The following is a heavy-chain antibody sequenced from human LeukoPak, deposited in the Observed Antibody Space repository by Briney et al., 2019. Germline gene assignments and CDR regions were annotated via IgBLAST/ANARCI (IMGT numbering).Heavy chain of an antibody. CDR2: IISIVGST. CDR3: ARDAMATGGWFDP. Sequence: GGSLRLSCAPSGFTFSSYAMHWVRQAPGKGLEYVSAIISIVGSTYYANSVKGRFTISRDNSKNTLYLQMGSPRAEDMAVYYCARDAMATGGWFDPWGQGTLVTVSS. D-gene: IGHD1-14*01. J-gene: IGHJ5*02. CDR1: GFTFSSYA. V-gene: IGHV3-64*01.